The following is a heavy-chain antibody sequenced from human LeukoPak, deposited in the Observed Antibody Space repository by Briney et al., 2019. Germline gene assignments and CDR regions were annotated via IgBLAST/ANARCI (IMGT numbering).Heavy chain of an antibody. CDR3: AREVDTAMVNAFDI. V-gene: IGHV1-18*01. J-gene: IGHJ3*02. D-gene: IGHD5-18*01. CDR2: ISGYDANT. Sequence: ASVKVSCNASGYSFSNYGINWVRQAHGEGLEWMGWISGYDANTKYAQRFQGRVTMTTDTSTNSGFLEVKSLTSDDTAVYFCAREVDTAMVNAFDIWGQGTMVIVSS. CDR1: GYSFSNYG.